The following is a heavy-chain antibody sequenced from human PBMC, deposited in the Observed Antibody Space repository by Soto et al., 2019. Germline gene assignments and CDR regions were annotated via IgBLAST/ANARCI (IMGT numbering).Heavy chain of an antibody. CDR3: AQSWNAAFYI. V-gene: IGHV3-7*01. CDR2: INPNAAAK. J-gene: IGHJ3*02. Sequence: KRVEWVASINPNAAAKVYAEAVKCRITISRDNAKNSLSLHLTSLRDVDTDVYYCAQSWNAAFYIWRQGAMVSVSS. D-gene: IGHD1-1*01.